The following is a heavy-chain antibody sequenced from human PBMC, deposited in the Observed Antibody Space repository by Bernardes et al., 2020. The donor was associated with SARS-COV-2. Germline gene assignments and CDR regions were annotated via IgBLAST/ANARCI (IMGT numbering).Heavy chain of an antibody. CDR1: GYTFTSYG. V-gene: IGHV1-18*01. Sequence: ASVKVSCKASGYTFTSYGISWVRQAPGQGLEWMGWISAYNGNTNYAQKLQGRVTMTTDTSTSTAYMELRSLRSDDTAVYYCARVGDRITIFGVVRGMDVWGQGTTVTVSS. CDR3: ARVGDRITIFGVVRGMDV. D-gene: IGHD3-3*01. J-gene: IGHJ6*02. CDR2: ISAYNGNT.